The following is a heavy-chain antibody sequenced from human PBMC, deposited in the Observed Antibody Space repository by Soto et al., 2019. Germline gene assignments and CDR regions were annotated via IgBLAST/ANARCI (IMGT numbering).Heavy chain of an antibody. CDR2: IIPQFPTP. CDR1: GGIFRSNA. D-gene: IGHD5-18*01. Sequence: QVQLVQSGAEVRKPGSSVKVSCKSSGGIFRSNAISWVRQAPGQGLEWMGAIIPQFPTPYYAQKFQGRVTITADESTSTAYMALNSLGSDDTAVYFCARDAADTPMVYWGQGTLLTVSS. CDR3: ARDAADTPMVY. J-gene: IGHJ4*02. V-gene: IGHV1-69*01.